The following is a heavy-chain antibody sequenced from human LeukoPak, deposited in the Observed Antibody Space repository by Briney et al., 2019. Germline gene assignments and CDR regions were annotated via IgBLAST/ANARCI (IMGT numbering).Heavy chain of an antibody. J-gene: IGHJ3*02. V-gene: IGHV3-23*01. Sequence: GGSLRLSCEASRFSFSAYPMGWVRRAPGRGLEWVSGISASGDVTFHADPLKGRFTISRDNSKNTLYLQMDSLRAEDTAKYYCAKSLLTTASGTGRAFDIWGQGTVVTVSA. CDR2: ISASGDVT. CDR1: RFSFSAYP. CDR3: AKSLLTTASGTGRAFDI. D-gene: IGHD1-26*01.